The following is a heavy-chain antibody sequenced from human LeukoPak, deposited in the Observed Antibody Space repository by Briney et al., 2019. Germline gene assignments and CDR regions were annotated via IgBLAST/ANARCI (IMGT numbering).Heavy chain of an antibody. D-gene: IGHD3-10*01. Sequence: ASVKVSCKASGYTFTSYDINWVRQAPGQGLEWMGWINPNSGGTNYAQKFQGRVTMTRDTSISTAYMELSRLRSDDTAVYYCAREGGSGSYQYDYWGQGTLVTVSS. CDR1: GYTFTSYD. CDR3: AREGGSGSYQYDY. J-gene: IGHJ4*02. V-gene: IGHV1-2*02. CDR2: INPNSGGT.